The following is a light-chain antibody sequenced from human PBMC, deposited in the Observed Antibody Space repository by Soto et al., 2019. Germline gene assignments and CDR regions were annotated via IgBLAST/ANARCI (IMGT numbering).Light chain of an antibody. J-gene: IGKJ5*01. Sequence: EVVMTHSPATLSVSLGERSTISCRASQTVSRNLAWYQQRPGQAPRLLMYDISNRATGVQARFSGSGSETEFTLTIRSLQSEDFAVYFCQQYNNWPSFGQGTRLEIK. V-gene: IGKV3-15*01. CDR1: QTVSRN. CDR3: QQYNNWPS. CDR2: DIS.